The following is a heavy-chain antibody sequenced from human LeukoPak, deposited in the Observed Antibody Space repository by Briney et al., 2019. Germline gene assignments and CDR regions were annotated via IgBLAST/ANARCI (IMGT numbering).Heavy chain of an antibody. D-gene: IGHD5-12*01. CDR1: GFRFNNYA. CDR2: IIASSGST. CDR3: AKGGYDYVELGYFDY. V-gene: IGHV3-23*01. Sequence: GGSLRLSCAASGFRFNNYAMGWVRQAPGKGLEWVSLIIASSGSTFSADSVKGRFTISRDNSNNTLYLQMNSLRAEDTAVYYCAKGGYDYVELGYFDYWGQGTLVTVSS. J-gene: IGHJ4*02.